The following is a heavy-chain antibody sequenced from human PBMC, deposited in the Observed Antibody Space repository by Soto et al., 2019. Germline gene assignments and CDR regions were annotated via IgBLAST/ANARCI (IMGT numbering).Heavy chain of an antibody. Sequence: SEALSLTCTHSGGSVNSVYYYWSWIRRPPGRGLEWIGYIYYTGNTNYNPSLKSRVTISLDTSRNHFSLKLSSVTAADTAVYYCAREFSNSPEAFDSWGQGSLVTVSS. CDR3: AREFSNSPEAFDS. CDR2: IYYTGNT. CDR1: GGSVNSVYYY. J-gene: IGHJ4*02. D-gene: IGHD6-6*01. V-gene: IGHV4-61*03.